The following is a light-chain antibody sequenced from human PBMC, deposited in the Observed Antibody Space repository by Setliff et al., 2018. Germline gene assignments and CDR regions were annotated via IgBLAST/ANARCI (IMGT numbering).Light chain of an antibody. J-gene: IGLJ2*01. CDR1: SSDIGGYKY. Sequence: QSALTQPPSASGSPGQSVTISCTGTSSDIGGYKYVSWYQQHPGKAPKLMIYEVSKRPSGVSNRFSGSKSGNTASLTISGLQAEDEADYYCCSYAGSRTYVIFGGGTKVTVL. CDR3: CSYAGSRTYVI. CDR2: EVS. V-gene: IGLV2-8*01.